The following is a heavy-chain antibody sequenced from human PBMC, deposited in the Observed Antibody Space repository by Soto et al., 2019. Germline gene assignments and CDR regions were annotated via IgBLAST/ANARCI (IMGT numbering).Heavy chain of an antibody. CDR3: ARIVRFLEEPRYYYYYYMDV. CDR2: ISAYNGNT. CDR1: GYTFTSYG. J-gene: IGHJ6*03. D-gene: IGHD3-3*01. V-gene: IGHV1-18*01. Sequence: ASVKVSCKASGYTFTSYGISWVRQAPGQGLEWMGWISAYNGNTNYAQKLQGRVTMTTDTSTSTAYMELRSLRSDDTAVYYCARIVRFLEEPRYYYYYYMDVWGKGTTVTVSS.